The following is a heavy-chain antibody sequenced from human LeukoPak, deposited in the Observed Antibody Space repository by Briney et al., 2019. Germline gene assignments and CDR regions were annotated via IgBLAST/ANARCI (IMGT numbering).Heavy chain of an antibody. CDR2: ISGYNGNT. Sequence: ASVKVSCKASGFTFTSYGFTWVRQAPGQGLEWMGWISGYNGNTNYAQMLQGRVTMTTDTSTRTAYMELRSLRSDDTAVYYCARGGSSTYIDYWGQGTLVTVSS. D-gene: IGHD2-2*01. V-gene: IGHV1-18*01. CDR1: GFTFTSYG. J-gene: IGHJ4*02. CDR3: ARGGSSTYIDY.